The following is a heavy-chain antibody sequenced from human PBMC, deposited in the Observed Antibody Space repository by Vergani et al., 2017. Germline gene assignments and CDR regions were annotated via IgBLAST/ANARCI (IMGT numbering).Heavy chain of an antibody. J-gene: IGHJ6*03. CDR3: ASLGLEYSSSSRYYYYYYMDV. Sequence: EVQLVESGGGLVKPGGSLRLSCAASGFTFSSYSMNWVRQAPGKGLEWVSSISSSSSYIYYADSVKGRFTISRDNAKTSLSLQMNSLRAEDTAVYYCASLGLEYSSSSRYYYYYYMDVWGKGTTVTVSS. V-gene: IGHV3-21*01. CDR1: GFTFSSYS. CDR2: ISSSSSYI. D-gene: IGHD6-6*01.